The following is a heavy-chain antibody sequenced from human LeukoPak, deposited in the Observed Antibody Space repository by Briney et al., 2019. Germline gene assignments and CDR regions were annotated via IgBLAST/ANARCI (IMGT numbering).Heavy chain of an antibody. V-gene: IGHV4-39*01. Sequence: SETLSLACTVSGGSISSNNYYWGWIRQPPGKGVEWLGSIYYSGSTYYNPSLKTRVTISVDTSKNQFSLKLSSATAADTAVYYCARSNSYVNWFDPWGQGTLVTVSS. CDR3: ARSNSYVNWFDP. CDR1: GGSISSNNYY. D-gene: IGHD4-23*01. CDR2: IYYSGST. J-gene: IGHJ5*02.